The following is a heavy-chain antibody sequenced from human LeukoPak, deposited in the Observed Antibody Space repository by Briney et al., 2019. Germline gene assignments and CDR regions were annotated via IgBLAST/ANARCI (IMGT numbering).Heavy chain of an antibody. D-gene: IGHD3-22*01. Sequence: PSQTLSLTCTVSGGSISSGSYYWSWIRQPAGKGLEWIGRIYASGSTDYNPSLKSRVTISIDTSQNQFSLRLSFVTAADTAVYYCATTSYYYDSPDYWGQGTLVTVSS. J-gene: IGHJ4*02. CDR3: ATTSYYYDSPDY. V-gene: IGHV4-61*02. CDR2: IYASGST. CDR1: GGSISSGSYY.